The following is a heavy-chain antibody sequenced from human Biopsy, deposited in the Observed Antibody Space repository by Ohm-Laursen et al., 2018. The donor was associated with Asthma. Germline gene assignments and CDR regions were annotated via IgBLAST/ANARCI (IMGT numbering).Heavy chain of an antibody. Sequence: SLRLSCAASGFNLNTYTLSWVRQAPGQGLAWLSTISYDGNFKYFAGSVKGRFTISRDYSKNTLYLQMNSLRLEDTGVYFCARDAGMNLAPGHWSFDLWGRGTLLTVSS. V-gene: IGHV3-30*04. CDR1: GFNLNTYT. D-gene: IGHD1-14*01. J-gene: IGHJ2*01. CDR2: ISYDGNFK. CDR3: ARDAGMNLAPGHWSFDL.